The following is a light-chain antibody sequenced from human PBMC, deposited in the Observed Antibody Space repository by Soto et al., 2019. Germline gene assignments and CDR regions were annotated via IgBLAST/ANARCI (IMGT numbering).Light chain of an antibody. CDR2: WAS. CDR1: QSVLYSSNNKNY. J-gene: IGKJ2*01. CDR3: HQYYTTPYT. V-gene: IGKV4-1*01. Sequence: DIVMTQSADSLAVSLGERATINCKSSQSVLYSSNNKNYLAWYQQKPGQPPKLLIYWASTRESVVPDRFSGSGSGTDFTLTISSLQAEDVAVYYCHQYYTTPYTFGQGTKLEI.